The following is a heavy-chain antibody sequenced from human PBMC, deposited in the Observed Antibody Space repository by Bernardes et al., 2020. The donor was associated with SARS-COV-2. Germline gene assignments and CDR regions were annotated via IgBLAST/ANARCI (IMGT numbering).Heavy chain of an antibody. V-gene: IGHV3-53*01. Sequence: GGSLRLSCVASGLTVSISQMSWVRQAPGKGLEWVSVIYTDVSEYYADSVKGRFTISRDNSKNTLYLQMNSLRAEDTAVYFCVREKVQSEPPTRYDYWGQGTLVTVSS. CDR2: IYTDVSE. J-gene: IGHJ4*02. D-gene: IGHD1-26*01. CDR3: VREKVQSEPPTRYDY. CDR1: GLTVSISQ.